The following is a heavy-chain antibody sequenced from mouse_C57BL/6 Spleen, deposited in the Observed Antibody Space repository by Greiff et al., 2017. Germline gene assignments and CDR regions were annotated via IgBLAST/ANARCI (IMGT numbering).Heavy chain of an antibody. J-gene: IGHJ3*01. CDR3: APIYYGNLFAY. D-gene: IGHD2-1*01. Sequence: VQLQQSGPGLVKPSQSLSLTCSVTGYSITSGYYWNWIRQFPGNKLEWMGYLSYDGSNNYNPSLKNRISITRDTSKNQFFLKLTSVTTEDTATYYCAPIYYGNLFAYWGQGTLVTVSA. V-gene: IGHV3-6*01. CDR2: LSYDGSN. CDR1: GYSITSGYY.